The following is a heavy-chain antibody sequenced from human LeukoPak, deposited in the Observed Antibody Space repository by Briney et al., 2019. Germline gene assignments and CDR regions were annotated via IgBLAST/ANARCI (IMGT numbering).Heavy chain of an antibody. CDR3: ARPPIAGSPSPPRD. CDR1: GYSFTSYW. V-gene: IGHV5-51*01. D-gene: IGHD6-13*01. J-gene: IGHJ4*02. CDR2: IYTGDSGT. Sequence: AESLKISCKGAGYSFTSYWIGCGRQLPGKGLEWMGIIYTGDSGTRYSPSFQGQVTISADKSISTAYLQWSSLKASDTAMYYCARPPIAGSPSPPRDWGQGTLVTVSS.